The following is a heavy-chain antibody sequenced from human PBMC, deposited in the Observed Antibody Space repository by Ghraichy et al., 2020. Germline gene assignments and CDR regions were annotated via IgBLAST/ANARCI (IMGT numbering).Heavy chain of an antibody. CDR1: GGSISSYY. D-gene: IGHD3-9*01. V-gene: IGHV4-59*08. CDR3: ARARTYYDILTGYNYYGMDV. CDR2: IYYSGST. Sequence: SETLSLTCTVSGGSISSYYWSWIRQPPGKGLEWIGYIYYSGSTNYNPSLKSRVTISVDTSKNQFSLKLSSVTAADTAVYYCARARTYYDILTGYNYYGMDVWGQGTTVTVSS. J-gene: IGHJ6*02.